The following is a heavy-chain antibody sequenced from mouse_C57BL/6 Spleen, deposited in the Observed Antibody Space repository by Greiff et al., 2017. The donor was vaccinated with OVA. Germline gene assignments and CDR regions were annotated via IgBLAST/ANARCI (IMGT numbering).Heavy chain of an antibody. CDR3: AKDSSGSA. V-gene: IGHV1-26*01. Sequence: EVQLQQSGPELVKPGASVKISCKASGYTFTDYYMNWVKQSHGKSLEWIGDINPNNGGTSYNQKFKGKATLTVDKSSSTAYMELRSLTSEDSAVYYCAKDSSGSAWGQGTTLTVSS. CDR2: INPNNGGT. J-gene: IGHJ2*01. D-gene: IGHD3-2*02. CDR1: GYTFTDYY.